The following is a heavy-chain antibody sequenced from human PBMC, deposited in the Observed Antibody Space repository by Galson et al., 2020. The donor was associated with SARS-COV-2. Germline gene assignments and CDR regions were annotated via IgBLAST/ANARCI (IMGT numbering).Heavy chain of an antibody. CDR1: GSSISRSY. Sequence: ETSETLSLTCTVLGSSISRSYWTWIPQPPGKGLEWIGCIYYSGSTHYNPPLKSRVTISVDTSKSQLSLKLSSVTAADTAVYYCARHMHITTAGISKTYYYYGMDVWGQGTTVTVSS. CDR3: ARHMHITTAGISKTYYYYGMDV. D-gene: IGHD6-13*01. V-gene: IGHV4-59*08. CDR2: IYYSGST. J-gene: IGHJ6*02.